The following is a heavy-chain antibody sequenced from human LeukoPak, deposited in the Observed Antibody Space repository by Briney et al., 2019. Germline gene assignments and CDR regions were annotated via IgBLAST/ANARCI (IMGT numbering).Heavy chain of an antibody. D-gene: IGHD3-16*01. CDR1: GFTFSSYA. Sequence: GGSLRLSCAASGFTFSSYAMSWVRQAPGKGLEWVSSISSSGSYIYYADSVKGRFTISRDNAKNSLYLQMNSLRAEDTAVYYCARDLSADGMGFDYWGQGTLVTVSS. J-gene: IGHJ4*02. CDR2: ISSSGSYI. V-gene: IGHV3-21*01. CDR3: ARDLSADGMGFDY.